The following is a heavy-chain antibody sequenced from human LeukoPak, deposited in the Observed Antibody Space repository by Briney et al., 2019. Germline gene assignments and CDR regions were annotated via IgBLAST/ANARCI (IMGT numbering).Heavy chain of an antibody. CDR2: ISGSGGST. J-gene: IGHJ4*02. V-gene: IGHV3-23*01. Sequence: GGSLRLSCAASGFTFSSYGMSWVRQAPGKGLEWVSAISGSGGSTYYADSVKGRFTISRDNSKNTLYLQLNSLRAEDTTVYYCAKTTYASNSSGWYNHFDYWGQGTLVTVSS. D-gene: IGHD6-19*01. CDR1: GFTFSSYG. CDR3: AKTTYASNSSGWYNHFDY.